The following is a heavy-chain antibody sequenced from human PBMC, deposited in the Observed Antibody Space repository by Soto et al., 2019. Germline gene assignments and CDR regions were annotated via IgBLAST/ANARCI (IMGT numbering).Heavy chain of an antibody. CDR1: GYTFTDYY. Sequence: QVQLVASGAEVKKPGASVKVSCKASGYTFTDYYMHWVRQAPGQGLEWMGWINPNSGGTNYAQKFQDWVTMTRDTSISTAYMDLRRMKSDDTPVYYCARGPPISFSAARGPIWDYWGQGTLVTVSS. CDR3: ARGPPISFSAARGPIWDY. CDR2: INPNSGGT. J-gene: IGHJ4*02. V-gene: IGHV1-2*04. D-gene: IGHD6-6*01.